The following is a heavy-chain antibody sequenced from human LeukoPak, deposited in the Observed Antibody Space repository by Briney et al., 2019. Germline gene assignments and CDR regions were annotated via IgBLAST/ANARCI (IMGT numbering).Heavy chain of an antibody. J-gene: IGHJ4*02. CDR3: TTPWMQGTTTAGY. CDR1: GFTFSNAW. D-gene: IGHD1-26*01. CDR2: IKGNSDGGTT. V-gene: IGHV3-15*01. Sequence: GGSLRLSCEASGFTFSNAWMNWVRQAPGKGLEWVGRIKGNSDGGTTDYAAPVEGRFIISKDGSKNTLYLQMNSLKIEDSAVYYCTTPWMQGTTTAGYWGQGTLVTVSS.